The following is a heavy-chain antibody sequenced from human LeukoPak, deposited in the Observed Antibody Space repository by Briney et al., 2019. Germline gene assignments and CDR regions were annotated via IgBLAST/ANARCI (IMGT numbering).Heavy chain of an antibody. CDR2: ISSSSSYT. D-gene: IGHD3-10*01. CDR1: GFTFSSYA. J-gene: IGHJ4*02. Sequence: GGSLRLSCAASGFTFSSYAMSWVRQAPGKGLEWVSYISSSSSYTNYADSVKGRFTISRDNAKNSLYLQMNSLRAEDTAVYYCASSEGYGSGSYYLLGWGQGTLVTVSS. CDR3: ASSEGYGSGSYYLLG. V-gene: IGHV3-21*05.